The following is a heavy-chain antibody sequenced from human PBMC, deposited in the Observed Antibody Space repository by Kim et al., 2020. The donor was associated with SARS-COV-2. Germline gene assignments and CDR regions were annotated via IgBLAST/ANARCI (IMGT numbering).Heavy chain of an antibody. J-gene: IGHJ4*02. D-gene: IGHD3-10*01. CDR2: IYYSGST. Sequence: SETLSLTCTVSGDSFSSSSYSWGWIRQPPGKGLEWIGNIYYSGSTYYNPSLKSRVTISVDTSKNQFSLKLSSVTAADTAVYYCARLQYYYGSGSPTIYYFDYWGQGTLVTVSS. CDR1: GDSFSSSSYS. V-gene: IGHV4-39*01. CDR3: ARLQYYYGSGSPTIYYFDY.